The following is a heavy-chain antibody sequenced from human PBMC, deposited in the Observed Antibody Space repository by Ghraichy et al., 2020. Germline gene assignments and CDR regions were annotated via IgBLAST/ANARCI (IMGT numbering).Heavy chain of an antibody. CDR2: IGTAGDT. CDR3: ARARDRYSSSWYGPDGMDV. J-gene: IGHJ6*02. V-gene: IGHV3-13*01. Sequence: GSLRLSCAASGFTFSSYDMHWVRQATGKSLEWVSAIGTAGDTYYPGSVKGRFTISRENAKNSLYLQMNSLRAGDTAVYYCARARDRYSSSWYGPDGMDVWGQATTVPVPS. D-gene: IGHD6-13*01. CDR1: GFTFSSYD.